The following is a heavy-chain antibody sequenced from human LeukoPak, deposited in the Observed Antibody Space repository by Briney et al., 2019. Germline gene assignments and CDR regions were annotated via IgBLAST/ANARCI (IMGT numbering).Heavy chain of an antibody. CDR3: ARDDTTWLVFDY. V-gene: IGHV4-59*12. J-gene: IGHJ4*02. D-gene: IGHD6-19*01. CDR1: GGSFSGYY. Sequence: PSETLSLTCAVYGGSFSGYYWSWIRQPPGKGLEWIGYIYYSGSTNYNPSLKSRVTISVDTSKNQFSLKLSSVTAADTAVYYCARDDTTWLVFDYWGQGTLVTVSS. CDR2: IYYSGST.